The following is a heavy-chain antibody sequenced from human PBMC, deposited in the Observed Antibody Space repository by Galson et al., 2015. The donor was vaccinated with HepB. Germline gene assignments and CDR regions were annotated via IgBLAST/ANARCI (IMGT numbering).Heavy chain of an antibody. CDR2: IWYDGSNK. V-gene: IGHV3-33*01. Sequence: SLRLSCAASGFTFSSYGMHWVRQAPGKGLEWVAVIWYDGSNKYYADSVKGRFTISRDNSKNTLYLQMNSLRAEDTAVYYCARGITYYYDSSGRKPLDYWGQGTLVTVSS. CDR3: ARGITYYYDSSGRKPLDY. CDR1: GFTFSSYG. D-gene: IGHD3-22*01. J-gene: IGHJ4*02.